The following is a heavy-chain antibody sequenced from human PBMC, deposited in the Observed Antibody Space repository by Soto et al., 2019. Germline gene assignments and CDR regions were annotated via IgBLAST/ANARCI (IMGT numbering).Heavy chain of an antibody. CDR2: IFHGGGT. Sequence: ISKTPGKGLEWIGQIFHGGGTNYSPCLKSRVTISVDTSKNQFSLELSSVTAADTAVYFCLTSHYESNTFQSCFGYWAQGTLLTVPS. J-gene: IGHJ4*02. V-gene: IGHV4-34*12. CDR3: LTSHYESNTFQSCFGY. D-gene: IGHD3-22*01.